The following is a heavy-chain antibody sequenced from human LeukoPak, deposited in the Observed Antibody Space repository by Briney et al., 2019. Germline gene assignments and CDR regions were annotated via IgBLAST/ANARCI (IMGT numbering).Heavy chain of an antibody. V-gene: IGHV3-21*04. J-gene: IGHJ4*02. D-gene: IGHD6-13*01. CDR2: ISSSGSYI. CDR3: ASQYTSSRIFDD. CDR1: GFTFSSYS. Sequence: GGSLRLSCAASGFTFSSYSMNWVRQAPGKGLEWVSSISSSGSYIYYADSVKGRFTISRDNAKNSLYLHMNSLRAEDTAVYFCASQYTSSRIFDDWGQGTLVTVSS.